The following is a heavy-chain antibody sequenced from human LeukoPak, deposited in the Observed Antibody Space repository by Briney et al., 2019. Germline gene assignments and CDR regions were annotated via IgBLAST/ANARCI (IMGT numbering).Heavy chain of an antibody. D-gene: IGHD4-17*01. CDR2: IGGSGTRT. Sequence: GGSLRLSCSASGFTFTTYGMNWVRQAPGKGLEWVSGIGGSGTRTYYADSVKGRFTISRDNSKNTLYLQMNSLRAEDTAVYYCAKSGEAMTTVTTFDYWGQGTLVTVSS. J-gene: IGHJ4*02. CDR3: AKSGEAMTTVTTFDY. CDR1: GFTFTTYG. V-gene: IGHV3-23*01.